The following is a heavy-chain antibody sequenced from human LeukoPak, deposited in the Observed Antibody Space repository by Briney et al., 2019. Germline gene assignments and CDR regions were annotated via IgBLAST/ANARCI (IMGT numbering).Heavy chain of an antibody. CDR1: GFTFSSYS. V-gene: IGHV3-21*01. Sequence: GGSLRLSCAASGFTFSSYSMNWVRQVPGKGLEWVSSISSSSSYIYYADSVKGRFTISRDNAKNSLYLQMNSLRAEDTAVYYCARVPIAAAETGHWGQGTLVTVSS. J-gene: IGHJ4*02. D-gene: IGHD6-13*01. CDR2: ISSSSSYI. CDR3: ARVPIAAAETGH.